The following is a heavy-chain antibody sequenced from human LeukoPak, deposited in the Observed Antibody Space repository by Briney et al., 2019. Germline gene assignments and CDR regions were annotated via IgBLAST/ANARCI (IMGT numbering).Heavy chain of an antibody. CDR2: ISGYNGNT. CDR3: ARTSHESVLYWSDP. CDR1: GYTFTTYG. D-gene: IGHD3-16*01. J-gene: IGHJ5*02. V-gene: IGHV1-18*01. Sequence: GASVKLSCKASGYTFTTYGIGWVRQPPGQGLEWMGWISGYNGNTNYAQKFQGRGTMTTDKSKSQASMELRSVRSDDTAVYYCARTSHESVLYWSDPWGQGTLVNVSS.